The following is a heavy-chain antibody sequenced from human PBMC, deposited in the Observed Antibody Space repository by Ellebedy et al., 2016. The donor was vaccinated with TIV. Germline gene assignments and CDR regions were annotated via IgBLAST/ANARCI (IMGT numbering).Heavy chain of an antibody. Sequence: PGGSLRLSCAASGFTFSTYSMNWVRQAPGKGLEWFSSISGSSTSMYYADSVKGRFTISRDNAKNSLYLQMSSLRAEDTAVYYCARELTGTTDWFAPWGQGTLVTVSS. CDR1: GFTFSTYS. CDR3: ARELTGTTDWFAP. V-gene: IGHV3-21*01. CDR2: ISGSSTSM. D-gene: IGHD1-20*01. J-gene: IGHJ5*02.